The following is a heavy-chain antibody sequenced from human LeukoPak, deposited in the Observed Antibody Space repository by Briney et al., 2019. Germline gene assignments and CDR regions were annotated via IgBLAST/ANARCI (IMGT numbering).Heavy chain of an antibody. D-gene: IGHD3-10*01. CDR1: GFTFSSYS. V-gene: IGHV3-48*01. J-gene: IGHJ6*03. CDR3: ARVASGSYFPEPYYYMDV. Sequence: GGSLRLSCAASGFTFSSYSINWVRQAPGKGLEWVSYISSSRTTIYTDSVEGRFTISRDNAKNSVYLQMNSLRAEDTAVYYCARVASGSYFPEPYYYMDVWGKGTTVTVSS. CDR2: ISSSRTT.